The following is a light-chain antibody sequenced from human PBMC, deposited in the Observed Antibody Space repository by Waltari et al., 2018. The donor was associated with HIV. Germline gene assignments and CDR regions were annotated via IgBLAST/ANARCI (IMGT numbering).Light chain of an antibody. CDR2: EVS. V-gene: IGLV2-8*01. CDR1: SSDVGGYNY. Sequence: QSALTQPPSASGSPGQSVTISCTGTSSDVGGYNYVSWYQQHPGKAPKLMIYEVSTRPSGVPERFSGSKSGNTASLTVSGLQAEDEADYYCNSYAGSNNVVFGGGTKVTVL. J-gene: IGLJ2*01. CDR3: NSYAGSNNVV.